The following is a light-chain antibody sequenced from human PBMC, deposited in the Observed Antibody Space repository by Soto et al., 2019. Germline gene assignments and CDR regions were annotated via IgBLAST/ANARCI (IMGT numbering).Light chain of an antibody. V-gene: IGKV1-6*02. J-gene: IGKJ1*01. CDR1: QTVSIY. CDR2: AAS. Sequence: QMTQSPSSLSASVADRVTSTFRASQTVSIYLNWYRQKPGKAPELLIFAASDLQSGVPSKFSGSGSGTDFTLTISSLQPEDFVTYYCLQDYNYPWTFGQGSKV. CDR3: LQDYNYPWT.